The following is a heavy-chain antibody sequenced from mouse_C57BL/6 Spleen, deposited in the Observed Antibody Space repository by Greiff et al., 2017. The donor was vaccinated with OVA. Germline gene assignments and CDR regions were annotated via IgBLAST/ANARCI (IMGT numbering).Heavy chain of an antibody. CDR2: ISYDGSN. CDR3: ARGIYYYGSGYFDY. Sequence: DVKLQESGPGLVKPSQSLSLTCSVTGYSITSGYYWNWIRQFPGNKLEWMGYISYDGSNNYNPSLKNRISITRDTSKNQFFLKLNSVTTEDTATYYCARGIYYYGSGYFDYWGQGTTLTVSS. D-gene: IGHD1-1*01. J-gene: IGHJ2*01. CDR1: GYSITSGYY. V-gene: IGHV3-6*01.